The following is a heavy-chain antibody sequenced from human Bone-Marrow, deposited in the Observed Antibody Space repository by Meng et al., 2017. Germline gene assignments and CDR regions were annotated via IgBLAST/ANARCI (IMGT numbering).Heavy chain of an antibody. Sequence: EPAQGLRPRPVDPSQPLSLTCTVSGASIKSDGYYWHWIRQHPGKGLEWIAYIYHSGGTYSNPSLRSRTTLSVDTSNNQFSLKLSSVTAADTAVYYCARDRGGYATFDNWGQGTLVTVSS. CDR1: GASIKSDGYY. CDR3: ARDRGGYATFDN. CDR2: IYHSGGT. D-gene: IGHD5-12*01. J-gene: IGHJ4*02. V-gene: IGHV4-31*03.